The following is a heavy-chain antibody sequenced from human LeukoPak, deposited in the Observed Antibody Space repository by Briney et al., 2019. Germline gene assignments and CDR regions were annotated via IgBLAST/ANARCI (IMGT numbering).Heavy chain of an antibody. CDR3: ARDSSDGYFDY. CDR2: ISSSGSTI. Sequence: GGSLRLSCAASGFTFSSYEMNWVRQAPGKGLEWVSYISSSGSTIYYADSVKGRFTISRDNAKNSLYLQMNSLRAEDTAVYYCARDSSDGYFDYWGQGTLVTVSS. CDR1: GFTFSSYE. J-gene: IGHJ4*02. V-gene: IGHV3-48*03. D-gene: IGHD6-6*01.